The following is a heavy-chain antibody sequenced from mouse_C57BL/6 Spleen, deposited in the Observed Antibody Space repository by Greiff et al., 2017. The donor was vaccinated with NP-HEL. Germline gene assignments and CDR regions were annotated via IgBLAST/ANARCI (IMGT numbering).Heavy chain of an antibody. CDR2: IWSGGST. D-gene: IGHD2-3*01. CDR1: GFSLTSYG. V-gene: IGHV2-4*01. Sequence: QVQLKQSGPGLVQPSQSLSITCTVSGFSLTSYGVHWVRQPPGKGLEWLGVIWSGGSTDYNAAFISRLSISKDNSKSQVFFKMNRLQADDTAIYYCAKKGIYDSWYFDVWGTGTTVTVSS. CDR3: AKKGIYDSWYFDV. J-gene: IGHJ1*03.